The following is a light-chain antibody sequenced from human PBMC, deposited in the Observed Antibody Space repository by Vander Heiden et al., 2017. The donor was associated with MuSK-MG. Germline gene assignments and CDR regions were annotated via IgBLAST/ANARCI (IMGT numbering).Light chain of an antibody. CDR1: SSDVGGYNY. J-gene: IGLJ2*01. V-gene: IGLV2-11*01. Sequence: QSALTQPRSVSGSPGQSVTISCTGTSSDVGGYNYVSLYEQHPGKAPNLMIYDVDKRPSGVPDRFSGSKSGNTASLTISGLQAEDEADYYCCSYAGSYTLIFGGGTKVTVL. CDR3: CSYAGSYTLI. CDR2: DVD.